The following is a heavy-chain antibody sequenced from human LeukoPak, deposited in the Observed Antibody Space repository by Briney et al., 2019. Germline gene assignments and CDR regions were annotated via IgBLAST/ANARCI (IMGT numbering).Heavy chain of an antibody. CDR1: GYTFTGYY. V-gene: IGHV1-2*04. J-gene: IGHJ6*02. CDR3: ARAHSSSWFYYGMDV. CDR2: INPNSGGT. D-gene: IGHD6-13*01. Sequence: GASVKVSCKASGYTFTGYYMHWVRQAPGQGLEWMGWINPNSGGTNYAQKFQGWVTMTRDTSISTAYMELSRLRSDDTAVYYCARAHSSSWFYYGMDVWGQGTTVTVSS.